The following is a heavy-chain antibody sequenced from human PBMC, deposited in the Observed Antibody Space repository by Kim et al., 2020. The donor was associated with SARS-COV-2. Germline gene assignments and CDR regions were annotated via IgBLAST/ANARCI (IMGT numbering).Heavy chain of an antibody. CDR1: GFTFSRYV. CDR3: ARNLVGDTDLGP. CDR2: ISYEGSTQ. D-gene: IGHD1-26*01. Sequence: GGSLRLSCAASGFTFSRYVMHWVRQAPGKGLEWVALISYEGSTQKYTDSVKGRFTISRDNSKNTLFLQMNSLRPEDTAVYYCARNLVGDTDLGPWGQGTLVTVSS. J-gene: IGHJ5*02. V-gene: IGHV3-30*03.